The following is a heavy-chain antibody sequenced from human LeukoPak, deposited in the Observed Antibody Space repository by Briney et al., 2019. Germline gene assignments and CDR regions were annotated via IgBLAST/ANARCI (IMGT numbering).Heavy chain of an antibody. J-gene: IGHJ4*02. Sequence: SETLSLTCAVYGGSFSGYYWSWIRQPPGKGLEWIGEINHSGSTNYNPSLKSRVTISVDTSKNQFSLKLSSVTAADTAVYYCARGHPSSVPHCFDYWGQGTLVTVSS. CDR2: INHSGST. V-gene: IGHV4-34*01. D-gene: IGHD2-2*01. CDR1: GGSFSGYY. CDR3: ARGHPSSVPHCFDY.